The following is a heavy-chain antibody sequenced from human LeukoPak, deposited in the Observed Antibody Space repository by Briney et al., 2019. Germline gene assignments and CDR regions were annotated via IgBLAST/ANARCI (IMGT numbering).Heavy chain of an antibody. CDR1: VGSISSSSYY. CDR3: ARQPGIHVDV. Sequence: SETLSLTCTVSVGSISSSSYYWGWVRQPPGKGVEWIGSIYYSGNTYYNPSLKSRVTISVDTSKNQFSLKLSSVTAADTAVYYCARQPGIHVDVWGKGTTVTVSS. CDR2: IYYSGNT. J-gene: IGHJ6*04. D-gene: IGHD6-13*01. V-gene: IGHV4-39*01.